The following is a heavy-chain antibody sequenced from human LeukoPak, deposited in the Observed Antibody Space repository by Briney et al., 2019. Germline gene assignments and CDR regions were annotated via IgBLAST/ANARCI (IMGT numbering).Heavy chain of an antibody. CDR2: ITPSNTDI. CDR1: GLTFSTYT. V-gene: IGHV3-21*01. CDR3: VRFAKGPGSRMGFDH. D-gene: IGHD2-8*01. Sequence: GSLRLSCAASGLTFSTYTRNWVRQSPGKGLEWVSSITPSNTDINYADSVKGVSTISRDNAKNTLSLQMNSLRADDTAIYYCVRFAKGPGSRMGFDHWGQGNLATVSS. J-gene: IGHJ5*02.